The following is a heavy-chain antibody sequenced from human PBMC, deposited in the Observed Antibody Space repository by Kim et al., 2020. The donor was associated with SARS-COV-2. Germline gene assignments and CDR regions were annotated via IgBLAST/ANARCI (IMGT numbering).Heavy chain of an antibody. CDR2: INHSGTN. V-gene: IGHV4-34*01. Sequence: SETLSLTCAVYGGSFSGYYWSWIRQPPGKGLEWIGEINHSGTNNHNPALKSRVTISMDTSKNQFSLKLTSVTAADTGFYYCASGRAGVGPSPILGIGPHYDYFSMDVWGHASSVTLPS. J-gene: IGHJ6*02. D-gene: IGHD7-27*01. CDR3: ASGRAGVGPSPILGIGPHYDYFSMDV. CDR1: GGSFSGYY.